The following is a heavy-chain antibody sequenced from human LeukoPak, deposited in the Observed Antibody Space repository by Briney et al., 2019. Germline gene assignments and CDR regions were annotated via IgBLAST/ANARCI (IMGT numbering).Heavy chain of an antibody. CDR3: ARGIGYCSSTSCHRAGYWYFDL. V-gene: IGHV4-59*01. CDR2: IYYSGTT. J-gene: IGHJ2*01. Sequence: SQTLSLTCTVSGGSISGYYWSWIRQPPGRGLEWIGDIYYSGTTKYNPSLKSQGTISIDASKNLFSLKLKSVTAADSAVYYCARGIGYCSSTSCHRAGYWYFDLWGRGTLVTVSS. CDR1: GGSISGYY. D-gene: IGHD2-2*01.